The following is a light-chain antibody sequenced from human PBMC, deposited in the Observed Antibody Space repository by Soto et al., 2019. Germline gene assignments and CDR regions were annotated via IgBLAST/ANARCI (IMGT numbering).Light chain of an antibody. Sequence: EIVMTQSPATLSVSPGERATLSCRASQSVGSNLAWYQQKPGQAPRLLIYCASTRATGIPARFSGSGSGTEFTLTISRLQSEDFATYYCQQYNNRPPETFGQGTKLE. V-gene: IGKV3-15*01. J-gene: IGKJ2*01. CDR1: QSVGSN. CDR3: QQYNNRPPET. CDR2: CAS.